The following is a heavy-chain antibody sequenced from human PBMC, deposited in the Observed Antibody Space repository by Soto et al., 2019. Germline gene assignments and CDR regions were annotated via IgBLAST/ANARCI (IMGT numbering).Heavy chain of an antibody. D-gene: IGHD3-16*01. Sequence: GASLKVSWQSSGYTFTRYGISWVRQAPVQGLEWMGWISAYNGNTNYAQKLQGRVTMTTDTSTSTAYMELRSLRSDDTAVYYCARDPRGSSPSGGFDPWGQGTLVTVSS. CDR3: ARDPRGSSPSGGFDP. CDR1: GYTFTRYG. V-gene: IGHV1-18*04. CDR2: ISAYNGNT. J-gene: IGHJ5*02.